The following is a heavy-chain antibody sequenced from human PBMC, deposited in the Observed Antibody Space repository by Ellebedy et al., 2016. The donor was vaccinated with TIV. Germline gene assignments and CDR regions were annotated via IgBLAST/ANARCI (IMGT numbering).Heavy chain of an antibody. Sequence: ASVKVSXKASGYTFTSYAMHWVRQAPGQRLEWMGWINAGNGNTKYSQKFQGRVTITRDTSASTAYMELSSLRSEDTAVYYCARDGPPEGGDYSWFDPWGQGTLVTVSS. CDR3: ARDGPPEGGDYSWFDP. J-gene: IGHJ5*02. CDR1: GYTFTSYA. CDR2: INAGNGNT. V-gene: IGHV1-3*01. D-gene: IGHD2-21*01.